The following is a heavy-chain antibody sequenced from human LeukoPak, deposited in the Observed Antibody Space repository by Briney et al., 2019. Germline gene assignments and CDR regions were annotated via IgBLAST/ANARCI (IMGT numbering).Heavy chain of an antibody. J-gene: IGHJ4*02. CDR3: AKDRAAMPTYYFDY. D-gene: IGHD2-2*01. Sequence: GGSLRLSCAASGFTFSSYEMNWVRRAPGKGLEWVAVISFDGSDKYYADSVSGRFTISRDNSKNTLYVQMNSLRAEDTAVYYCAKDRAAMPTYYFDYWGQGALVTVSS. CDR1: GFTFSSYE. V-gene: IGHV3-30*18. CDR2: ISFDGSDK.